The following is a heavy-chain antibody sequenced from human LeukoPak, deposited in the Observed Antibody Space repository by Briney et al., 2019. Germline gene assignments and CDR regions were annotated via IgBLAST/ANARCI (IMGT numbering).Heavy chain of an antibody. J-gene: IGHJ6*02. CDR2: INSDGSST. CDR3: ARGGGGPFYYDSSGYYPRSGAYYYYYGMDV. CDR1: GFTFSSYW. Sequence: PGGSLRLSCAASGFTFSSYWMHWVRQAPGKGLVWVSRINSDGSSTSCADSVKGRFTISRDNAKNTLYLQMNSLRAEDTAVYYCARGGGGPFYYDSSGYYPRSGAYYYYYGMDVWGQGTTVTVSS. V-gene: IGHV3-74*01. D-gene: IGHD3-22*01.